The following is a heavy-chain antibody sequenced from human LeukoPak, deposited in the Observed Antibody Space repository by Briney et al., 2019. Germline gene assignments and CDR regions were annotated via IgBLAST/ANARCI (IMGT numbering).Heavy chain of an antibody. Sequence: ASVKVSCKASGGTFSSYAISWVRQAPGQGLEWMGGIIPIFGTANYAQKFQGRVTITADESTSTAYMELSSLRSEDTAVYYCARDIGLRMVRGYFDYWGQGTLVTVSS. V-gene: IGHV1-69*13. CDR2: IIPIFGTA. D-gene: IGHD3-10*01. J-gene: IGHJ4*02. CDR1: GGTFSSYA. CDR3: ARDIGLRMVRGYFDY.